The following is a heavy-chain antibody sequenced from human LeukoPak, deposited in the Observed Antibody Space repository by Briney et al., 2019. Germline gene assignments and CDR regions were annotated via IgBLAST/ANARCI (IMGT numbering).Heavy chain of an antibody. Sequence: SQTLSLTCAVSGGSISSGGYSWSWIRQPPGKGLEWIGYIYHSGSTYYNPSLKSRVTISVDRSKNQFSLKLSSVTAADTAVYYCARGATHRNPGELSPTPLDYWGQGTLVTVSS. V-gene: IGHV4-30-2*01. J-gene: IGHJ4*02. CDR3: ARGATHRNPGELSPTPLDY. D-gene: IGHD3-16*02. CDR2: IYHSGST. CDR1: GGSISSGGYS.